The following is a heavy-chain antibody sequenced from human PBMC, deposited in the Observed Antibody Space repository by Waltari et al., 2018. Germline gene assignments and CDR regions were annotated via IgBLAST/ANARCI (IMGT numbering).Heavy chain of an antibody. D-gene: IGHD1-1*01. CDR3: ATATQIGRLENTDY. Sequence: EVQLEESGGGLVKPGWSLRLSCVASGFTFNTAVMTWVRRAPGRGLEWVGRIKTRAEGVSVDYAAPLKGRFTVSRDDSRNTVYLQMNGLKTEDSGIYYCATATQIGRLENTDYWGQGTLVTVSS. CDR1: GFTFNTAV. V-gene: IGHV3-15*01. J-gene: IGHJ4*02. CDR2: IKTRAEGVSV.